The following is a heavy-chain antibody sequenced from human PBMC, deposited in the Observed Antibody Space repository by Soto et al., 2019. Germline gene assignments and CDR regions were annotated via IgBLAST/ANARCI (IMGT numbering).Heavy chain of an antibody. Sequence: EVQLVESGGGLVKPGGSLRLSCAASGFIFSSYTMTWVRQAPGKGLEWVSSISSSSSNIEYADSVKGRFSVSRDNANNPLFLQINSLRAEDTAVYYCAREDYAGASPRFDYWGLGALVTVSS. V-gene: IGHV3-21*01. CDR3: AREDYAGASPRFDY. D-gene: IGHD4-17*01. CDR2: ISSSSSNI. CDR1: GFIFSSYT. J-gene: IGHJ4*02.